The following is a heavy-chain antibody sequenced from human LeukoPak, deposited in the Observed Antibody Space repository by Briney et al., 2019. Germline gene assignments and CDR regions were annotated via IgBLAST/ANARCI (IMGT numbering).Heavy chain of an antibody. Sequence: GGSLRLSCADSGFTFRNYAMTWVRQAPGKGLEWVSVISGSGGSTYYADSVKGRFTISRDNSKNTLYLQMNSLRAEDTAVYYRAKGVGDSCYSRYLYWGQGTLVTVSS. CDR2: ISGSGGST. V-gene: IGHV3-23*01. CDR1: GFTFRNYA. J-gene: IGHJ4*02. D-gene: IGHD2-15*01. CDR3: AKGVGDSCYSRYLY.